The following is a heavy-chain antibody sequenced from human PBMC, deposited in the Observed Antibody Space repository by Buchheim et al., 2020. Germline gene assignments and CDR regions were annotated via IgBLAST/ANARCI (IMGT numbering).Heavy chain of an antibody. CDR1: GGSISSGDYY. CDR2: IYYSGST. D-gene: IGHD3-22*01. CDR3: ARSPRDSSGYYYRLSVYFQH. V-gene: IGHV4-30-4*01. J-gene: IGHJ1*01. Sequence: QVQLQESGPGLVKPSQTLSLTCTASGGSISSGDYYWSWIRQPPGKGLEWIGYIYYSGSTYYNPSLKSRVTISLDTSKNQFSLKPSSVTAADTAVYYCARSPRDSSGYYYRLSVYFQHWGQGTL.